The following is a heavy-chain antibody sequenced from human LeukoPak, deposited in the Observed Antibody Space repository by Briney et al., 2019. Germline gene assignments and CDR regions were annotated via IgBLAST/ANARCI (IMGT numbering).Heavy chain of an antibody. D-gene: IGHD3-10*01. CDR3: ARGTDPMGGPENWFDP. Sequence: PSETLSLTCAVYGGSFSGYYWSWIRQPPGKGLEWIGEINHSGSTNYNPSLKSRVTISVDTSKNQFSLKLSSVTAADTAVYYCARGTDPMGGPENWFDPWGQGTLVTVSS. CDR2: INHSGST. V-gene: IGHV4-34*01. J-gene: IGHJ5*02. CDR1: GGSFSGYY.